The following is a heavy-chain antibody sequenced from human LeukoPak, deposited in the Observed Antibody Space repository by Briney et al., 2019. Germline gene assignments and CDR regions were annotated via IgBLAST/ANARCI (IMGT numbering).Heavy chain of an antibody. CDR2: ISTRGSSI. CDR1: GFTFSSYE. J-gene: IGHJ6*02. D-gene: IGHD5-18*01. CDR3: ARDTAMTRYYYYGMDV. V-gene: IGHV3-48*03. Sequence: GGSLRLSCAASGFTFSSYEMNWVRQAPGKGLEWVSYISTRGSSIYYADSVKGRFTISRDNAKNSLYLQMNSLRAEDTAVYYCARDTAMTRYYYYGMDVWGQGTTVTVSS.